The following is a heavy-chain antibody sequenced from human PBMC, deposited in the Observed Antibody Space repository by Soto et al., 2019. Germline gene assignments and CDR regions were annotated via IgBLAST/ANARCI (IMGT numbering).Heavy chain of an antibody. CDR2: IDPNDSQT. Sequence: GESLKISCQASGYSFSSSWIGWVRQMPGKGLEWMGIIDPNDSQTIYSPSFQGQVTISADKSIDTAYLQWSSLKTSDTAMYYCARHAGNSWKGDYFDYWGQGALVTVSS. J-gene: IGHJ4*02. V-gene: IGHV5-51*01. D-gene: IGHD6-13*01. CDR1: GYSFSSSW. CDR3: ARHAGNSWKGDYFDY.